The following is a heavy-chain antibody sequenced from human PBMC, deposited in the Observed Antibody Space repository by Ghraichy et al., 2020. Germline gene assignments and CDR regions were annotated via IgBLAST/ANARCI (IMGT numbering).Heavy chain of an antibody. V-gene: IGHV4-39*07. Sequence: SETLSLTCTVSGGSISSSSYYWGWIRQPPGKGLEWIGSIYYSGSTYYNPSLKSRVTISVDTSKNQFSLKLSSVTAADTAVYYCATIFGVVPKGGLDYWGQGTLVTVSS. D-gene: IGHD3-3*01. CDR2: IYYSGST. CDR1: GGSISSSSYY. J-gene: IGHJ4*02. CDR3: ATIFGVVPKGGLDY.